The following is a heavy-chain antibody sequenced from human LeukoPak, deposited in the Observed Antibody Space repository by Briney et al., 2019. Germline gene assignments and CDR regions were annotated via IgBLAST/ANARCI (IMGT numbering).Heavy chain of an antibody. CDR1: GYTFTSYG. V-gene: IGHV1-18*01. Sequence: ASVKVSCKASGYTFTSYGISWVRQAPGQGLEWMGWISAYNGNTNYAQKLQGRVTMTTDTSTSTAYMELRSLRSDDTAGYYCARENPVVAATLLYYYGMDVWGQGTTVTVSS. CDR2: ISAYNGNT. J-gene: IGHJ6*02. D-gene: IGHD2-15*01. CDR3: ARENPVVAATLLYYYGMDV.